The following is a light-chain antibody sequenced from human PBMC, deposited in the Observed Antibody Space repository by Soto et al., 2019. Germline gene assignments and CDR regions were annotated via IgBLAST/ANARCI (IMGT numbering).Light chain of an antibody. V-gene: IGKV1-5*03. CDR3: QLYSSYPWT. J-gene: IGKJ1*01. Sequence: DIQMTQSPSTLSASIGDRVTITCRASQYMSDWLAWYQQKPGKVPKLLISKASYLESGLPLRFSGSGSGREFTLTISSLQPDDFATYYCQLYSSYPWTFGQGTKVEVK. CDR1: QYMSDW. CDR2: KAS.